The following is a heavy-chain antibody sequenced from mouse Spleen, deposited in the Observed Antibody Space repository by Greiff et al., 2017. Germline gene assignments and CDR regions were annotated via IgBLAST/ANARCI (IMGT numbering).Heavy chain of an antibody. CDR2: ISYDGSN. CDR1: GYSITSGYY. V-gene: IGHV3-6*01. CDR3: ASAMITTGAWFAY. D-gene: IGHD2-4*01. Sequence: ESGPGLVKPSQSLSLTCSVTGYSITSGYYWNWIRQFPGNKLEWMGYISYDGSNNYNPSLKNRISITRDTSKNQFFLKLNSVTTEDTATYYCASAMITTGAWFAYWGQGTLVTVSA. J-gene: IGHJ3*01.